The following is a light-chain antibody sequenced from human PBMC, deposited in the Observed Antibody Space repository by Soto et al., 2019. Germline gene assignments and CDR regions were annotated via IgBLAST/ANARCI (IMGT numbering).Light chain of an antibody. CDR3: GTWDSSLSAWV. CDR1: SSNIGNNY. J-gene: IGLJ3*02. Sequence: QSVSTQPPSVSAAPGQKVTISCSGSSSNIGNNYVSWYQQLPGTAPKLLIYENNKRPSGIPDRFSGSKSGTSATLGITGLQTGDEADYYCGTWDSSLSAWVFGGGTQLTVL. CDR2: ENN. V-gene: IGLV1-51*02.